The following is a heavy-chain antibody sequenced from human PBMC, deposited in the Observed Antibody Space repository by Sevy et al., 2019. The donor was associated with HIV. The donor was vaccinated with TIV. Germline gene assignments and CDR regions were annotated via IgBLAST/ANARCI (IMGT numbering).Heavy chain of an antibody. D-gene: IGHD3-22*01. Sequence: GGSLRLSCAVSGITVSSNYMGWVRQAPGKGLQWVSGIFASSNTHFADSVKGRFSISRDNSKYTLSLQMNSLSAEDTAVYYCARAVEDYSDSSGWDWYFDLWGRGTLVTVSS. CDR2: IFASSNT. V-gene: IGHV3-66*01. CDR3: ARAVEDYSDSSGWDWYFDL. CDR1: GITVSSNY. J-gene: IGHJ2*01.